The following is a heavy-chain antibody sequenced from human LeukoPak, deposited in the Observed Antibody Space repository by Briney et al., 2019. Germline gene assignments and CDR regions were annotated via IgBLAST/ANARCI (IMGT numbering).Heavy chain of an antibody. Sequence: GGSLRLSCAASGFTFSSYGMSWVRQAPGKGLEWVSAISGSGGSTYYADSVKGRFTISRDNSKNTLYLQMNSLRAEDTAVYYCAKVSRWFLRRDAFDIWGQGTMVTVSS. CDR1: GFTFSSYG. CDR3: AKVSRWFLRRDAFDI. V-gene: IGHV3-23*01. D-gene: IGHD3-22*01. J-gene: IGHJ3*02. CDR2: ISGSGGST.